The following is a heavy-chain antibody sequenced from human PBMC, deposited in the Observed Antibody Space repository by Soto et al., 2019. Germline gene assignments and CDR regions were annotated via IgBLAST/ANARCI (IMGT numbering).Heavy chain of an antibody. CDR2: IYNSGRT. Sequence: QVQLQESGPGLVKPSETLSLTCAVSGDSITTYYWTWIRQPPGKGLEWIGYIYNSGRTFYNPSLKSXXTXSXXPSKNQFSLKVSSLTAADTAVYYCARTPYGGNLDYWGQGTLVTVSS. V-gene: IGHV4-59*01. D-gene: IGHD4-17*01. CDR1: GDSITTYY. CDR3: ARTPYGGNLDY. J-gene: IGHJ4*02.